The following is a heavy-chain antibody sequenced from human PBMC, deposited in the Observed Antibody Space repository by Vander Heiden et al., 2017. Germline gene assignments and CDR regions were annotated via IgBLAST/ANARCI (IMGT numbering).Heavy chain of an antibody. CDR2: ISGSGGST. CDR3: AKVSEQWLVLGGMDV. D-gene: IGHD6-19*01. J-gene: IGHJ6*02. CDR1: GFTFSSYA. V-gene: IGHV3-23*01. Sequence: EVQLLESGGGLVQPGGSLRLSCAASGFTFSSYAMSWVRQAPGKGLEWVSAISGSGGSTYYADSVKGRFTISRDNSKNTLYLQMNRLRAEDTAVYYCAKVSEQWLVLGGMDVWGQGTTVTVSS.